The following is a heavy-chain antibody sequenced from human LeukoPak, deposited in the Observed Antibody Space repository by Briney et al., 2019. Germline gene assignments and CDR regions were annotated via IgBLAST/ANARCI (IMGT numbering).Heavy chain of an antibody. J-gene: IGHJ4*02. CDR1: GGTFSSYA. Sequence: ASVKVSCKASGGTFSSYAISWVRQAPGQGLEWMGWINPNSGGTNYAQKFQGRVTMTRDTSISTAYMELSRLRSDDTAVYYCARGGDYQLLYDYWGQGTLVTVSS. V-gene: IGHV1-2*02. CDR2: INPNSGGT. D-gene: IGHD2-2*02. CDR3: ARGGDYQLLYDY.